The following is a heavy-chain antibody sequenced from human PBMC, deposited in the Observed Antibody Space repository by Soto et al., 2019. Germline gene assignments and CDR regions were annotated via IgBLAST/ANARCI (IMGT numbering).Heavy chain of an antibody. V-gene: IGHV3-23*01. J-gene: IGHJ4*02. CDR1: GFTFSSNA. D-gene: IGHD2-15*01. Sequence: EVQLLESGGGLVQPGGSLRLSCSTSGFTFSSNAMTWVRQAPGKGLEWVSGISGSGTTYYADSVKGRFTISRDNARNTLYLQMDSLRAEDTALYYGAKHQPPNGGLCYPCYYIDYWGQGTLVSVSP. CDR2: ISGSGTT. CDR3: AKHQPPNGGLCYPCYYIDY.